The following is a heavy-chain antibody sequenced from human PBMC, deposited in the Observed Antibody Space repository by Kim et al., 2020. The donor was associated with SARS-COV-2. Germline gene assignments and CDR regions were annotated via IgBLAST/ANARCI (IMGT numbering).Heavy chain of an antibody. D-gene: IGHD3-16*02. CDR2: IADSVGTSHNPSV. J-gene: IGHJ3*01. Sequence: SETLSLTCTVSGGSIASSRQYWGWIRQPPGKNLEWVGTIADSVGTSHNPSVYYNTPLLSRGSMSGDTSKSQFSLKLRSVTAADKAVYYCARPSHADCRYRCTCEVGGQGTLVTVSS. CDR3: ARPSHADCRYRCTCEV. CDR1: GGSIASSRQY. V-gene: IGHV4-39*01.